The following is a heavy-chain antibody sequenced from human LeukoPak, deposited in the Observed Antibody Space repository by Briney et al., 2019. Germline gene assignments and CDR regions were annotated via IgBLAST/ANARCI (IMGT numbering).Heavy chain of an antibody. J-gene: IGHJ4*02. Sequence: ETLSLTCTVSGGSISSSSYYWGWVRQAPGKGLEWVSSISSSSSYIYYADSVKGRLTISRDNAKNSMYLQMNSQSAEDTAVYYCARGELRYFDWLLFPPDYWGQGTLVTVSS. CDR1: GGSISSSSYY. D-gene: IGHD3-9*01. CDR2: ISSSSSYI. V-gene: IGHV3-21*01. CDR3: ARGELRYFDWLLFPPDY.